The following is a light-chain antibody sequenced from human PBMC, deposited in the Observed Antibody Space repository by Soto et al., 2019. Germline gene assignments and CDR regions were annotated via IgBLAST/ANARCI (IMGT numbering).Light chain of an antibody. CDR1: QSVSHY. Sequence: DIQMTQSPSTLSASVGDRVTITCRASQSVSHYLAWYQQKPGKAPNLLIFDASSMEGGVPSRFSGSGSGTEFTLSISSLQADDFATYYCQHYDTSSPWTFGQGTKVDIK. CDR2: DAS. V-gene: IGKV1-5*01. CDR3: QHYDTSSPWT. J-gene: IGKJ1*01.